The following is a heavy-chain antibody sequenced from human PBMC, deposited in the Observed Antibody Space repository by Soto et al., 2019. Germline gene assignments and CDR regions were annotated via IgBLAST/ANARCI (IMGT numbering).Heavy chain of an antibody. CDR2: IYSGGST. CDR1: GFTFASSA. D-gene: IGHD5-18*01. V-gene: IGHV3-66*04. Sequence: SCEASGFTFASSAMNWVRQAPGKGLEWVSTIYSGGSTYYADSVKGRFTISRDNSKNTLYLQMNSLRAEDTAVYYCARHGYNYGGGYFDYWGQGTLVTVSS. CDR3: ARHGYNYGGGYFDY. J-gene: IGHJ4*02.